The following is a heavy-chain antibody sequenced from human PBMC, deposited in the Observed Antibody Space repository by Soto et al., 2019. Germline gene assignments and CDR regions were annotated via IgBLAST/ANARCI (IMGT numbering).Heavy chain of an antibody. V-gene: IGHV1-46*01. Sequence: ASVKVSCKASGYTFTSYYMHWVRQAPGQGLEWMGIINPSGGSTSYAQKFQDRVTMTRDTSTGTAYMELSSLRSEDTAVYYCATDGEYNWNYAIWGQGTMVTVSS. D-gene: IGHD1-7*01. CDR2: INPSGGST. J-gene: IGHJ3*02. CDR3: ATDGEYNWNYAI. CDR1: GYTFTSYY.